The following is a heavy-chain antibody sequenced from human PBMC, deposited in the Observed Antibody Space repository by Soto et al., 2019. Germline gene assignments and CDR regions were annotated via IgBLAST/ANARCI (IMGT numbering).Heavy chain of an antibody. CDR3: ARDDQAARVQLWLQRLDY. CDR2: ISAYNGNT. Sequence: ASVKVSCKASGYTFTSYGISWARQAPGQGLEWMGWISAYNGNTNYAQKLQGRVTMTTDTSTSTAYMELRSLRSDDTAVYYCARDDQAARVQLWLQRLDYWGQGTLVTVSS. V-gene: IGHV1-18*01. J-gene: IGHJ4*02. CDR1: GYTFTSYG. D-gene: IGHD5-18*01.